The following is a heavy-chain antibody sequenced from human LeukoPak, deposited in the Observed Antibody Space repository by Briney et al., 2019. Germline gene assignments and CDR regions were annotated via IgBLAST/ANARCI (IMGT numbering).Heavy chain of an antibody. CDR2: ISWNSGSI. CDR3: AKEGTNYYGSGSYYYPHYGMDV. D-gene: IGHD3-10*01. CDR1: GFTFDDYA. Sequence: PGGSLRLSCAASGFTFDDYAMHWVRQAPGKGLEWVSGISWNSGSIGYADSVKGRFTISRDNAKNSLYLQMNSLRAEDTALYYCAKEGTNYYGSGSYYYPHYGMDVWGQGTTVTVSS. V-gene: IGHV3-9*01. J-gene: IGHJ6*02.